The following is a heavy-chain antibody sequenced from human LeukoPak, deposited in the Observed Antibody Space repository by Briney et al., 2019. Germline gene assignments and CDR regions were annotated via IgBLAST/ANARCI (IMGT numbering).Heavy chain of an antibody. CDR1: GFTFSTYT. CDR3: AKKAQYNGNYPLDY. J-gene: IGHJ4*02. V-gene: IGHV3-23*01. D-gene: IGHD1-26*01. Sequence: GGSLRLSCAASGFTFSTYTMYWVRHPPGKGLEWVSGTSDRGDYTYYADSVKGRFTISRDNSKNTLYLQMNSLRAEDTALYFCAKKAQYNGNYPLDYWGQGTLVTVSS. CDR2: TSDRGDYT.